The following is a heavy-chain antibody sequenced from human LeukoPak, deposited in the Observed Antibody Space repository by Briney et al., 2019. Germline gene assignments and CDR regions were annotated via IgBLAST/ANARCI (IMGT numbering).Heavy chain of an antibody. CDR1: AGSFSRGGYF. CDR2: IYTNGDT. D-gene: IGHD4-17*01. Sequence: PSETLSLTCTVSAGSFSRGGYFGSWIRQPAGKGLEWIGRIYTNGDTNYSPSLKSRVTMSVDTSPNQFSLKLSSVTAADTAVYYCARERRDDYVSFDYWGQGTLVSVSS. V-gene: IGHV4-61*02. J-gene: IGHJ4*02. CDR3: ARERRDDYVSFDY.